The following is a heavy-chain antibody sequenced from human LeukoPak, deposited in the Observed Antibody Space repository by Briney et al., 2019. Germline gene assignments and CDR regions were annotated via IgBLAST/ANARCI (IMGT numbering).Heavy chain of an antibody. CDR3: TARNFDY. Sequence: PGGSLRLSCAASGFTFSSYWMHWVRQVPGKGLVWVSRINSDGSSTYSADSVKGRFTISRDNAKNTLYLQMNSLRAEDTAVYYCTARNFDYWGQGTLVTVSS. CDR1: GFTFSSYW. J-gene: IGHJ4*02. CDR2: INSDGSST. V-gene: IGHV3-74*01.